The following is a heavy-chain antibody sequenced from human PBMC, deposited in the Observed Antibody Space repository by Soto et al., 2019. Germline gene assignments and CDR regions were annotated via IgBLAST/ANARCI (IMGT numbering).Heavy chain of an antibody. D-gene: IGHD1-1*01. V-gene: IGHV3-73*02. CDR1: EFTFSGSA. CDR2: IRSKANSYAT. J-gene: IGHJ6*02. CDR3: TRREVLDDGMDV. Sequence: EVELVESGGGLVQPGGSLRLSCAASEFTFSGSAVHWVRQASGKGLEWVGRIRSKANSYATAYAASVKGRFTVSRDDSKNTAYLQMNSLKTEDAAVYFCTRREVLDDGMDVWGQGTTVTVSS.